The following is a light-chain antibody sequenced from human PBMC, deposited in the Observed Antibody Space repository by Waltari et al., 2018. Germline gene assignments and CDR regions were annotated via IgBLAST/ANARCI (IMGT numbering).Light chain of an antibody. CDR1: QTVRTTY. V-gene: IGKV3-20*01. Sequence: EIVLTQSPGTLSLSPGERATLSCRASQTVRTTYLAWYQQKPGQAPTLLIYGASSRATGIPDRFSCSGSGTDFSLTISSLKPEDFAVYYCQQYDISPLTFGGGTKVEIK. J-gene: IGKJ4*01. CDR3: QQYDISPLT. CDR2: GAS.